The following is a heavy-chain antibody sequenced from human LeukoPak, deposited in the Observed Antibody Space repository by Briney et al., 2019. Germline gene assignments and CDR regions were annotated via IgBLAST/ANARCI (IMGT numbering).Heavy chain of an antibody. CDR1: GFTFSSYG. V-gene: IGHV3-23*01. Sequence: GGSLRLSCAASGFTFSSYGMSWVRQAPGKGLEWVSAISGSGGSTYYADSVKGRFTISRDNSKNSLYLQMNSLRAEDTAVYYCARDDGVEWELLGDYAFDIWGQGTMVTVSS. CDR2: ISGSGGST. J-gene: IGHJ3*02. CDR3: ARDDGVEWELLGDYAFDI. D-gene: IGHD1-26*01.